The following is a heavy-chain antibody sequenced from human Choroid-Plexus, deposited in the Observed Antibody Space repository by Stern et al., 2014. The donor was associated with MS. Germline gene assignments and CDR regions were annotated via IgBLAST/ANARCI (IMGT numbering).Heavy chain of an antibody. J-gene: IGHJ4*02. V-gene: IGHV3-30*18. D-gene: IGHD2-15*01. CDR3: AKDSQWSTYFFDY. Sequence: VQLVESGGGVAQPGRPLILSCAASGFTFSIGMHWVRQAPGKGLEWGALISYDGSDKYYADSVKGRFTIFRDNSKNTLYMHMNSLRAEDTAVYYCAKDSQWSTYFFDYWGQGSLVTVSS. CDR2: ISYDGSDK. CDR1: GFTFSIG.